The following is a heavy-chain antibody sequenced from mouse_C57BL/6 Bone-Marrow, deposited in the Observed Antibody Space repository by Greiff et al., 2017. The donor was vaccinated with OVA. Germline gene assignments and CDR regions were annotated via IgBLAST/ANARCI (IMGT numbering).Heavy chain of an antibody. CDR2: IDPENGDT. J-gene: IGHJ2*01. CDR3: TSPTVVALDY. Sequence: VQLKESGAELVRPGASVKLSCTASGFNIKDDYMHWVKQRPEQGLEWIGWIDPENGDTEYASKFRGKATITADTSSNTAYLQLSSLTSEDTAVYYCTSPTVVALDYWGQGTTLTVSS. CDR1: GFNIKDDY. D-gene: IGHD1-1*01. V-gene: IGHV14-4*01.